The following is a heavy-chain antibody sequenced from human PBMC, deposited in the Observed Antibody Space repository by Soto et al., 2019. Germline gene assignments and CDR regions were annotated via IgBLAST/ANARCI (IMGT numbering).Heavy chain of an antibody. V-gene: IGHV4-34*01. Sequence: SETLSLTCAVYGGSFSGYYWSWIRQPPGKGLEWIGEINHSGSTNYNPSLKSRVTISVDTSKNQFSLKLSSVTAADTAVYYCARGINREVIAYWGQGTLVTVSS. J-gene: IGHJ4*02. CDR3: ARGINREVIAY. CDR1: GGSFSGYY. D-gene: IGHD1-26*01. CDR2: INHSGST.